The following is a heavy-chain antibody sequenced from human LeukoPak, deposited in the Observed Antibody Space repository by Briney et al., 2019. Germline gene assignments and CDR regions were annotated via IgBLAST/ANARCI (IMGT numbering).Heavy chain of an antibody. CDR1: GVTFSAYA. CDR2: FSGSGDTT. CDR3: AKGFSSAWFGMYFDQ. D-gene: IGHD6-19*01. J-gene: IGHJ4*02. V-gene: IGHV3-23*01. Sequence: GGSLRLSCTASGVTFSAYAMSWVRQAPGKGREWVSTFSGSGDTTFYADSVRGRFTISRDKSKNTLYLQMNSLRVEDTALYYCAKGFSSAWFGMYFDQWGQGTQVTVSS.